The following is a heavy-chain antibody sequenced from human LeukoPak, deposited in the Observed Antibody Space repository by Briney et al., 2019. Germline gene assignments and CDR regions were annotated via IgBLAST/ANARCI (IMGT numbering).Heavy chain of an antibody. CDR1: GFTFSSYA. J-gene: IGHJ4*02. Sequence: GGSLRLSCAASGFTFSSYAMHWVRQAPGKGLEWVAVISYDGSNKYYADSVKGRFTISRDNSKNTLYLQMNSLRAEDMAVYYCARSQLQGRYYDSSGYHFDYWGQGTLVTVSS. CDR2: ISYDGSNK. D-gene: IGHD3-22*01. CDR3: ARSQLQGRYYDSSGYHFDY. V-gene: IGHV3-30-3*01.